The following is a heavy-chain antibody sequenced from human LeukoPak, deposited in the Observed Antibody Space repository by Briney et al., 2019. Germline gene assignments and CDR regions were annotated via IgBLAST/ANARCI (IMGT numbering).Heavy chain of an antibody. Sequence: PGGSLRLSCAASGFTFSSCGMHWVRQAPGRGLEWVAFIRYDGSYKYYAESVKGRFTISRDNSRNTLFLQMNSLSTEDTAVYYCAKDSYYYDSSAYYCDYWGQGTLVTVSS. V-gene: IGHV3-30*02. CDR3: AKDSYYYDSSAYYCDY. J-gene: IGHJ4*02. CDR2: IRYDGSYK. D-gene: IGHD3-22*01. CDR1: GFTFSSCG.